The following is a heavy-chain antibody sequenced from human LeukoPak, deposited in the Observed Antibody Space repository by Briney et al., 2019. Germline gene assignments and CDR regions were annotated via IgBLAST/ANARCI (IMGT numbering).Heavy chain of an antibody. CDR2: IYWNDDK. D-gene: IGHD2-2*01. V-gene: IGHV2-5*01. CDR1: GFSLSTSGVG. Sequence: SGPTLVKPTQTLTLTCTFSGFSLSTSGVGVAWIRQPPGKALEGLALIYWNDDKRYNPSLKSRITITKATSKDQVVLTMTIMDPVDTATYYCARMGSCSSVTCLPFDYWGQGTLVTVSS. J-gene: IGHJ4*02. CDR3: ARMGSCSSVTCLPFDY.